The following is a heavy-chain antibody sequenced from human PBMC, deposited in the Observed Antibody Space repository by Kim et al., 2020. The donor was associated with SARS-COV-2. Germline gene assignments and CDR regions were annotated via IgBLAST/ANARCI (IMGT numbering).Heavy chain of an antibody. V-gene: IGHV3-15*01. CDR1: GFTVSNAW. Sequence: GGSLRLSCAASGFTVSNAWMNWVRQAPGKGLEWVGRIKSKTDGGTTDYAAPVKGRFTISRDDSKNTLYLQMNSLKTEDTAVYYCTTDSGVSDYYYYYMDVWGKGTTVTVSS. CDR2: IKSKTDGGTT. CDR3: TTDSGVSDYYYYYMDV. J-gene: IGHJ6*03. D-gene: IGHD3-16*01.